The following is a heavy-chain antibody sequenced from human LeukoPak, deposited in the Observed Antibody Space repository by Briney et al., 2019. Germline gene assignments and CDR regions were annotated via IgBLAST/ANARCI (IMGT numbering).Heavy chain of an antibody. CDR2: ISWNSGSI. Sequence: GGSLRLSCAASGFTLDDYAMHWVRQAPGKGLEWVSGISWNSGSIGYADSVKGRFTISRDNAKNSLYLQMNSLRAEDTALYYCAKAAAGTYDYYYYMDVWGKGTTVTVSS. D-gene: IGHD6-13*01. J-gene: IGHJ6*03. V-gene: IGHV3-9*01. CDR1: GFTLDDYA. CDR3: AKAAAGTYDYYYYMDV.